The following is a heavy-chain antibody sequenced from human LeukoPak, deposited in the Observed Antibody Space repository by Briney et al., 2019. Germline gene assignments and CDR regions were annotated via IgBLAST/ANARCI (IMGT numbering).Heavy chain of an antibody. CDR2: ISYDGSYK. CDR1: GFTFSSYG. CDR3: AKDNYGGNSGTFDY. V-gene: IGHV3-30*18. J-gene: IGHJ4*02. Sequence: GGSLRLSCAASGFTFSSYGMHWVRQAPGKGLEWVAVISYDGSYKYYTDSVKGRFTISRDNSKNTLYLQMNSLRAEDTAVYYCAKDNYGGNSGTFDYWGQGTPVTVSS. D-gene: IGHD4-23*01.